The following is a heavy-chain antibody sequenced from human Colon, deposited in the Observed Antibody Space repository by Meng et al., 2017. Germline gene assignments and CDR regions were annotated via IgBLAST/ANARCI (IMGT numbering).Heavy chain of an antibody. D-gene: IGHD3-22*01. V-gene: IGHV3-30*01. Sequence: GESLKISCAASGFTFSTYAMHWVRQTPGKGLEWVAIVSYDGSKQYYAASVKGRFTISRDNSKNTLDLQMNSLTAEDTAVYYCARGAAERQWLPWYFDLWGRGSLVTVSS. CDR2: VSYDGSKQ. J-gene: IGHJ2*01. CDR1: GFTFSTYA. CDR3: ARGAAERQWLPWYFDL.